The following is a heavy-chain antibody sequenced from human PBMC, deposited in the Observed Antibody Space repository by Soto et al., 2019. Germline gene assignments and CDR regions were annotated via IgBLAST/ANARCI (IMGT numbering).Heavy chain of an antibody. J-gene: IGHJ3*01. V-gene: IGHV4-31*03. Sequence: SETLSLTCTVSGGSISSGGYYWSWIRQHPGKGLEWIGYIYYSGSTYYSPSLKSRVTISVDISKSQFSLRLTSVTAADTAVYYCARDRLFTEKTWAFDLWGPGTMVTVSS. CDR2: IYYSGST. CDR3: ARDRLFTEKTWAFDL. CDR1: GGSISSGGYY. D-gene: IGHD4-4*01.